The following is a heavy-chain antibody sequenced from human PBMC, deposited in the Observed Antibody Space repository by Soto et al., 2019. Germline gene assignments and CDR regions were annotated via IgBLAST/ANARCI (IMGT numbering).Heavy chain of an antibody. CDR1: GFSLSTSGVG. V-gene: IGHV2-5*02. Sequence: QITLKESGPTLVKPTQTLTLTCTFSGFSLSTSGVGVGWIRQPPGKALEWLALIYWDDDTRYSPSLKSRLTTTKDTSKNQVALTMTNMDPVDTATYYCADNMVRGINTYFDYWGQGTLVTVSS. CDR3: ADNMVRGINTYFDY. CDR2: IYWDDDT. D-gene: IGHD3-10*01. J-gene: IGHJ4*02.